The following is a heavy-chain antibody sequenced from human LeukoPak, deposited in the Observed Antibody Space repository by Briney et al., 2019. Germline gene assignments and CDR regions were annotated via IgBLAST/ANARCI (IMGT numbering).Heavy chain of an antibody. D-gene: IGHD3-10*01. CDR1: GFTFSSYA. V-gene: IGHV3-23*01. CDR3: AKEAKGVLGAFDI. CDR2: ISGSGGST. Sequence: AGSLRLSCAASGFTFSSYAMSWVRQAQGKGLEWVSAISGSGGSTYYADSVKGRLTISRDNSKNTLYLQMNSLRDEDTAVYYCAKEAKGVLGAFDIWGQGTMVTVSS. J-gene: IGHJ3*02.